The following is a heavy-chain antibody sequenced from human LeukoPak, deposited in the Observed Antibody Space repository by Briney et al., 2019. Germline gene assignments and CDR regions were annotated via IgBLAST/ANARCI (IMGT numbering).Heavy chain of an antibody. CDR2: INSNRGGT. D-gene: IGHD4/OR15-4a*01. Sequence: ASVKVSCKASGYTFTNYYIHWVRQAPGQGLEWMGWINSNRGGTNYAQKFQGRVTMTRDTSISTAYMELRSVRSDDTAVYYCARDYGGHWFDPWGQGTLVTVSS. CDR1: GYTFTNYY. CDR3: ARDYGGHWFDP. V-gene: IGHV1-2*02. J-gene: IGHJ5*02.